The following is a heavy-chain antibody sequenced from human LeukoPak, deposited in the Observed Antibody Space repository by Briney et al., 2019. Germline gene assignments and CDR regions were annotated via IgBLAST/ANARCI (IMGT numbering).Heavy chain of an antibody. CDR2: IRSSSET. J-gene: IGHJ4*02. Sequence: PGGSLRLSCAASGFIFSQYSMNWVRQAPGKGLEWVSHIRSSSETFYADSVKGRFTISRDNARNSLYLQMNNLRGEDTAIYYCATSADSSGNDWGQGTLVTVSS. CDR1: GFIFSQYS. D-gene: IGHD3-22*01. CDR3: ATSADSSGND. V-gene: IGHV3-48*01.